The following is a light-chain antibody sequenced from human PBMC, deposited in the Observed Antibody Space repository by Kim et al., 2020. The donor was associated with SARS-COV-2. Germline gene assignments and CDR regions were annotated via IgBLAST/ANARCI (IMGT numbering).Light chain of an antibody. CDR2: DVS. J-gene: IGLJ1*01. CDR3: SSYTSSNTPV. V-gene: IGLV2-14*03. CDR1: SSDIGGYNY. Sequence: GQSITISCTGTSSDIGGYNYVSWYQQHPGKAPKLMIYDVSNRPSGVSNRFSGSKSGNTASLTISGLQVEDEADYYCSSYTSSNTPVFGAGTKVTVL.